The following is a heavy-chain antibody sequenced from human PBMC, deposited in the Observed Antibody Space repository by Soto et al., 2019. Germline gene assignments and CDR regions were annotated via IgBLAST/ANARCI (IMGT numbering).Heavy chain of an antibody. Sequence: GGSLRLSCAASGFTFSDYYMSWIRQAPGKGLEWVSYISSSSSYTNYADSVKGRFTISRDNAKNSLYLQMNSLRAEDTAVYYCARAGGFGDTYYDFWSGYHPSDYWGQGTLVTVSS. J-gene: IGHJ4*02. CDR2: ISSSSSYT. CDR3: ARAGGFGDTYYDFWSGYHPSDY. D-gene: IGHD3-3*01. CDR1: GFTFSDYY. V-gene: IGHV3-11*06.